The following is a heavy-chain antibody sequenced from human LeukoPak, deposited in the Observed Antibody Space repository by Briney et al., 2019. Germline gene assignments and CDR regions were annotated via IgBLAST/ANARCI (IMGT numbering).Heavy chain of an antibody. V-gene: IGHV3-21*01. Sequence: GGSLRLSCAASGFTFSSYSMNWVRQAPGKGLEGVSSISSSSSYIYYADSVKGRFTISRDNAKNSLYLQMNSLRAEDTAVYYCARICETTYYYDSSGYADYWGQGTLVTVSS. J-gene: IGHJ4*02. CDR1: GFTFSSYS. D-gene: IGHD3-22*01. CDR2: ISSSSSYI. CDR3: ARICETTYYYDSSGYADY.